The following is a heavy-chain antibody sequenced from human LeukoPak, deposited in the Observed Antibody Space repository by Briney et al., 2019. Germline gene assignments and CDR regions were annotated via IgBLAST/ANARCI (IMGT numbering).Heavy chain of an antibody. CDR1: GFTFSSYS. Sequence: PGGSLRLSCAASGFTFSSYSMNWVRQAPGKGLEWVSSISSSSSYIYYADSVKGRFTISRDNSKNTLYLQMNSLRAENTAVYYYARDIQAYSYGIYGMDVWGQGTTVTVSS. CDR3: ARDIQAYSYGIYGMDV. D-gene: IGHD5-18*01. V-gene: IGHV3-21*01. J-gene: IGHJ6*02. CDR2: ISSSSSYI.